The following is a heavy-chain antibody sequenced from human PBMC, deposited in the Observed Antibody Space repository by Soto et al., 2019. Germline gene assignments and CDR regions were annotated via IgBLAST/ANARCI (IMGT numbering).Heavy chain of an antibody. D-gene: IGHD2-15*01. CDR3: AKGTVVVVAATPKPYYYGMDV. Sequence: GGSLRLSCAASGFTISSYAMSWVRQAPGKGLEWVSAISGSGGSTYYADSVKGRFTISRDNSKNTLYLQMNSLRAEDTAVYYCAKGTVVVVAATPKPYYYGMDVWGQGTTVTVSS. CDR2: ISGSGGST. J-gene: IGHJ6*02. V-gene: IGHV3-23*01. CDR1: GFTISSYA.